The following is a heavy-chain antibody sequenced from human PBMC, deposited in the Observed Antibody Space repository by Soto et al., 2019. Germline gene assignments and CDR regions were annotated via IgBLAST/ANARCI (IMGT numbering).Heavy chain of an antibody. Sequence: GSLRLSCAASGSTFSSYAMHWVRQAPGKGLEWVAVISYDGSNKYYADSVKGRFTISRDNSKNTLYLQMNSLRAEDTAVYYCARARMVYARGGFDPWGQGTQVTVSS. CDR2: ISYDGSNK. CDR3: ARARMVYARGGFDP. CDR1: GSTFSSYA. V-gene: IGHV3-30-3*01. J-gene: IGHJ5*02. D-gene: IGHD2-8*01.